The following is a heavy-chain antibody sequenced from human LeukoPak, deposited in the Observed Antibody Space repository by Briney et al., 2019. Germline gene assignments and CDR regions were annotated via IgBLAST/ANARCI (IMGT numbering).Heavy chain of an antibody. D-gene: IGHD5-18*01. CDR1: GGSISSYY. CDR3: ARQSNVDTAMVTYSYYGMDV. J-gene: IGHJ6*02. Sequence: SETLSLTCTVSGGSISSYYWSWIRQPPGKGLEWIGYIYYSGSTNYNPSLKSRVTISVDTSKNQFSLKLRSVTAADTAVYYCARQSNVDTAMVTYSYYGMDVWGQGTTVTVSS. V-gene: IGHV4-59*08. CDR2: IYYSGST.